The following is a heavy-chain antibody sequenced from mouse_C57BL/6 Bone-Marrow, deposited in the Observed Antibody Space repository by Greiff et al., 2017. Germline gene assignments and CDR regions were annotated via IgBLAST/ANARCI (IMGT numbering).Heavy chain of an antibody. CDR1: GYTFTSYG. Sequence: QVQLKESGAELARPGASVKLSCKASGYTFTSYGISWVKQRTGQGLEWIGEIYPRSGNTYSNEKFKGKATLTADKSSSTAYMELRSLTSEDSAVYICARWFHVVWGTGTTVTVSS. V-gene: IGHV1-81*01. D-gene: IGHD2-2*01. CDR2: IYPRSGNT. J-gene: IGHJ1*03. CDR3: ARWFHVV.